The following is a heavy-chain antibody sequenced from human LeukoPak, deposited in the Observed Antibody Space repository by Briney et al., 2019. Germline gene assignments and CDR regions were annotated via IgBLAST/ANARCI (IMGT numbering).Heavy chain of an antibody. D-gene: IGHD7-27*01. J-gene: IGHJ4*02. CDR1: GFTFSSYS. Sequence: GGSLRLSCAASGFTFSSYSMNWVRQAPGKGLEWVSYISSSSSTIYYADSVKGRFSIPRDNSKNTLHLQMNSLRVEDTAMYYCTKTGGPWDWGQGTLVTVSS. CDR2: ISSSSSTI. CDR3: TKTGGPWD. V-gene: IGHV3-48*01.